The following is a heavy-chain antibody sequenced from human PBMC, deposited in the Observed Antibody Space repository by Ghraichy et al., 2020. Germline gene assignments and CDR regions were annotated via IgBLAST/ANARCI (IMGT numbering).Heavy chain of an antibody. CDR1: GFTFSSYA. D-gene: IGHD4-17*01. CDR3: ARADYTVTTIN. J-gene: IGHJ4*02. Sequence: GSLRLSCAASGFTFSSYAMSWVRQAPGKGLEWVSAIGGSGRNTYYADSVKGRFTISRDNSKNTLYLQMNSLRAEDTAVYYCARADYTVTTINWGQGTLVTVSS. V-gene: IGHV3-23*01. CDR2: IGGSGRNT.